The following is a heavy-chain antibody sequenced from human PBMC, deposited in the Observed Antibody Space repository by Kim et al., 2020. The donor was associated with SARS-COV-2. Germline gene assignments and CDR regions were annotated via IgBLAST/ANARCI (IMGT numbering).Heavy chain of an antibody. CDR3: ASFSGYSYGGIGYFDY. CDR2: IYSGGST. D-gene: IGHD5-18*01. CDR1: GFTVSSNY. Sequence: GGSLRLSCAASGFTVSSNYMSWVRQAPGKGLEWVSVIYSGGSTYYADSVKGRFTISRDNSKNTLYLQMNSLRAEDTAVYYCASFSGYSYGGIGYFDYWGQGTLVTVSS. J-gene: IGHJ4*02. V-gene: IGHV3-53*01.